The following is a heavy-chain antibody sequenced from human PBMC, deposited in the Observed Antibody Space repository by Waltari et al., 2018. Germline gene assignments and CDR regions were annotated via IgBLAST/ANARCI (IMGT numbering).Heavy chain of an antibody. D-gene: IGHD6-6*01. Sequence: QVQLVQSGAEVKKPGSSVKVSCQSSGGPFSSYAIGWVRQAPGQGLEWMGGIIPILGIANYAQKFRGRVTITADKSTSTAYMELSSLRSEDTAVYYCARGSSSSSGYFDYWGQGTLVTVSS. CDR2: IIPILGIA. J-gene: IGHJ4*02. CDR3: ARGSSSSSGYFDY. V-gene: IGHV1-69*10. CDR1: GGPFSSYA.